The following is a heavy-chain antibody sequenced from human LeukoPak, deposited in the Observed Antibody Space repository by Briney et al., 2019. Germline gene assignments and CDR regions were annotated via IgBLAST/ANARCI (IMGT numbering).Heavy chain of an antibody. Sequence: SETLSLTCTVSGGSISSGGYYWSWIRQHPGKGLEWIGYIYYSGSTYYNPSLKSRVTISVDTSKNQFSLKLSSVTAADTAVYYCARDREYYGSGTLDYWGQGTLVTVSS. CDR2: IYYSGST. J-gene: IGHJ4*02. CDR3: ARDREYYGSGTLDY. D-gene: IGHD3-10*01. V-gene: IGHV4-31*03. CDR1: GGSISSGGYY.